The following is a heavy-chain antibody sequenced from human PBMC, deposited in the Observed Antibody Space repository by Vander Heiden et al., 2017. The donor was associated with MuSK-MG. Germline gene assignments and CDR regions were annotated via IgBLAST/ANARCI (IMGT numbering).Heavy chain of an antibody. CDR3: VRGDLGNYEPLDC. V-gene: IGHV3-64D*06. CDR2: IRANGRST. Sequence: EVQLVESGGGLVQPGGSLRLSCSASGFTFSSYAMHWVRQAPGKGLECLSDIRANGRSTYYADSVKGRFTISRDNSKNTLYLQMSSLRPEDTAVYYCVRGDLGNYEPLDCWGQGTLVTVSS. J-gene: IGHJ4*02. CDR1: GFTFSSYA. D-gene: IGHD1-7*01.